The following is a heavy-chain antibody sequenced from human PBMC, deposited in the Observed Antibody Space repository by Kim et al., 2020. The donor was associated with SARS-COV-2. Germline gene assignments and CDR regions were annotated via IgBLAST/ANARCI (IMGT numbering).Heavy chain of an antibody. Sequence: PSLKSRVTISVDTSKNQFSLKLSSVTAADTAVYYCARGLVGGVLLPYFDYWGQGTLVTVSS. D-gene: IGHD3-16*01. CDR3: ARGLVGGVLLPYFDY. J-gene: IGHJ4*02. V-gene: IGHV4-31*02.